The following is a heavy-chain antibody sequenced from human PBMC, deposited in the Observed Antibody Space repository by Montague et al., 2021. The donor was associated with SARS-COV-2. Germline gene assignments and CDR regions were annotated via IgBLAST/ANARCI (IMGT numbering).Heavy chain of an antibody. CDR1: GGSISSGNYY. V-gene: IGHV4-61*02. D-gene: IGHD6-19*01. Sequence: TLSLTCTVSGGSISSGNYYWSWIRQPAGKGLEWIGRISISGSTNYNPSLKSRVTISVDTSKNQFSLKLSSVTAADTAVYYCARDIAVAGLLDYWGQGTLVTVSS. J-gene: IGHJ4*02. CDR2: ISISGST. CDR3: ARDIAVAGLLDY.